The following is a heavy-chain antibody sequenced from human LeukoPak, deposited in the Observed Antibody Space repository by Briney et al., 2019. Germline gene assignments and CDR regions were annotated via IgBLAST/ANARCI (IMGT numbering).Heavy chain of an antibody. CDR3: ARHSEPYNWNYYGDAFDI. CDR2: ISSSSSTI. CDR1: GFTFSTYN. V-gene: IGHV3-48*01. D-gene: IGHD1-7*01. Sequence: GGSLRLSCAASGFTFSTYNMNWVRQAPGKGLEWVSYISSSSSTIYYADSVKGRFTISRDNSKNTLYLQMNSLRAEDTAVYYCARHSEPYNWNYYGDAFDIWGQGTMVTVSS. J-gene: IGHJ3*02.